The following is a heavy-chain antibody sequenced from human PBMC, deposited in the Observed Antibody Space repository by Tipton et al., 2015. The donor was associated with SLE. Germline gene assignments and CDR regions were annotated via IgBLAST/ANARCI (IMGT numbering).Heavy chain of an antibody. V-gene: IGHV3-53*01. CDR2: IYSGGSR. CDR1: GFTVSSNY. CDR3: ARVRSQRDAFDM. Sequence: SLRLSCAASGFTVSSNYMSWVRQAPGKGLEWVSVIYSGGSRYYADSVKGRFTISRDNAKNSLYLQMNSLRAEDTAVYFCARVRSQRDAFDMWGQGTMVTVSS. D-gene: IGHD5-18*01. J-gene: IGHJ3*02.